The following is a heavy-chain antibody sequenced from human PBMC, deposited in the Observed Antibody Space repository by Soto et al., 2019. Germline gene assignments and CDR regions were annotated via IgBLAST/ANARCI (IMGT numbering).Heavy chain of an antibody. CDR3: ARDLGGSWYSA. CDR2: IYHSGST. CDR1: SGSISSSNW. Sequence: QVQLQESGPGLVKPSGTLSLTCAVSSGSISSSNWWSWVRQPPGKGLEWIGEIYHSGSTNYNPSLKSRVTRSVDKSTNQFSLKLSSVTAAATAVYYCARDLGGSWYSAWGQGTLVTVSS. D-gene: IGHD2-15*01. V-gene: IGHV4-4*02. J-gene: IGHJ5*02.